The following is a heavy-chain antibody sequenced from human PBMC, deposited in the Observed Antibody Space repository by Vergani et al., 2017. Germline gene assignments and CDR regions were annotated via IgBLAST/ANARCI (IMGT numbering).Heavy chain of an antibody. D-gene: IGHD2-15*01. CDR2: INSDGSST. Sequence: EVQLVESGGGLVQPGGSLRHSCAASGFTFSSYWMHWVRQAPGKGLVWVSRINSDGSSTSYADSVKGRFTISRDNAKNTLYLQMNSLRAEDTAVYYCARGYCSGGSCYLLGGHWYFDLWGRGTLVTVSS. V-gene: IGHV3-74*01. CDR1: GFTFSSYW. CDR3: ARGYCSGGSCYLLGGHWYFDL. J-gene: IGHJ2*01.